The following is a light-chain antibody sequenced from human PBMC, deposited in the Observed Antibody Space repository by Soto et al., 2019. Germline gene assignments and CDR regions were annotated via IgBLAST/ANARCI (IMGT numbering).Light chain of an antibody. CDR3: QPYNSYPWT. CDR1: QSISTY. V-gene: IGKV1-5*03. J-gene: IGKJ1*01. CDR2: KAS. Sequence: DIQMTQSPSTLSASVGDRVTITCRASQSISTYLAWYRHKPGEAPKLLIYKASTLERGVPSRFSGSGSGTDFTLTISSLQPDDFATYYCQPYNSYPWTFGQGTKVEIK.